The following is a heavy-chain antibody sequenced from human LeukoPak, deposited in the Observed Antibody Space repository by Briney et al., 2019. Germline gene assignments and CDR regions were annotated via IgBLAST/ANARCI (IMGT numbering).Heavy chain of an antibody. J-gene: IGHJ4*02. CDR2: INHSGST. V-gene: IGHV4-34*01. D-gene: IGHD3-10*01. Sequence: PSETLSLTCAVYGGSFSGYYWSWIRQPPGKGLEWIGEINHSGSTNYNPSLKSRVTISVDTSKNQCSLKLSSVTAADTAVYYCARGGLGYYGSGSYYNLWGQGTLVTVSS. CDR3: ARGGLGYYGSGSYYNL. CDR1: GGSFSGYY.